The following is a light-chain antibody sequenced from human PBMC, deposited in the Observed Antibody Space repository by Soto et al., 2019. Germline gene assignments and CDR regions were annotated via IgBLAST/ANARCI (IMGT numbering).Light chain of an antibody. Sequence: IQLTQSPSSLSASVGDRVTITCRASQGISSYLAWYQQKPGKAPMLLIYAASTLQSGVPSRFSGSGSGTGFTLTISSLQPEDFAAYYCQQLNTFPRTFGPGTKVDFK. V-gene: IGKV1-9*01. CDR1: QGISSY. CDR3: QQLNTFPRT. CDR2: AAS. J-gene: IGKJ3*01.